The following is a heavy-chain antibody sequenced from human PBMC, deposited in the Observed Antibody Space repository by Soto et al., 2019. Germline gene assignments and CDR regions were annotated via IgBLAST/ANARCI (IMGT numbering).Heavy chain of an antibody. V-gene: IGHV1-2*04. Sequence: ASVKVSCKPSGYTFTSYYIHWVRQAPGQGLEWMGWINPNSGGTNYAQKFQGWVTMTRDTSISTAYMELSRLRSDDTAVYYCARDQGGYSGYDNWFDPWGQGTLVTVSS. CDR1: GYTFTSYY. J-gene: IGHJ5*02. CDR2: INPNSGGT. D-gene: IGHD5-12*01. CDR3: ARDQGGYSGYDNWFDP.